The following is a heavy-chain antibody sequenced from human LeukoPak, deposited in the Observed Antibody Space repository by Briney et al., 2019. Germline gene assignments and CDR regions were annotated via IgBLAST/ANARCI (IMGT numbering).Heavy chain of an antibody. V-gene: IGHV4-59*11. CDR2: IYYSGST. CDR1: GGSISSHY. J-gene: IGHJ4*02. CDR3: ARLLYYSGSGNFDF. D-gene: IGHD3-10*01. Sequence: SETLSLICTVSGGSISSHYWIWTRQAPGKGLEWIGYIYYSGSTNYNPSLRSRVTMSADTSKNQFSLKLGSVTAADTAVYYCARLLYYSGSGNFDFWGQGILVTVSS.